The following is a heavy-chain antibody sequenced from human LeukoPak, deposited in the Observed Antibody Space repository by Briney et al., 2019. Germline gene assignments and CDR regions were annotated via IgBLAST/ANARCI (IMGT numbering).Heavy chain of an antibody. V-gene: IGHV1-8*03. Sequence: ASVKVSCKASGYTFTSYDINGVRQATGQGLEWMGWMNPNSGNTGYAQKFQGRVTITRNTSISTAYMELRSLRSDDTAVYYCARDIWLYYDSSGYYPKDWYFDLWGRGTLVTVSS. CDR2: MNPNSGNT. J-gene: IGHJ2*01. D-gene: IGHD3-22*01. CDR3: ARDIWLYYDSSGYYPKDWYFDL. CDR1: GYTFTSYD.